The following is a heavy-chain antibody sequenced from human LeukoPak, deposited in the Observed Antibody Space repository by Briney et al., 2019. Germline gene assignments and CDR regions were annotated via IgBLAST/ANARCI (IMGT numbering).Heavy chain of an antibody. CDR2: IYHSGST. J-gene: IGHJ4*02. Sequence: SETLSLTCTVSGYSISSGYYWGWIRQPPGKGLEWIGSIYHSGSTYYNPSLKSRVTISVDTSKNQFSLKLSSVTAADTAVYYCARERGSLRAVPAAIDYWGQGTLVTVSS. CDR3: ARERGSLRAVPAAIDY. V-gene: IGHV4-38-2*02. CDR1: GYSISSGYY. D-gene: IGHD2-2*01.